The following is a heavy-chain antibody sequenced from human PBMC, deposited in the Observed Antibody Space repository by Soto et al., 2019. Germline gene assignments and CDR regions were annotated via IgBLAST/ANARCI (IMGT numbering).Heavy chain of an antibody. Sequence: SVKVSCKASGYTFTSYDISWVRQAPGQGLEWMGRIIPILGIAKYAQKFQGRVTITADKPTSTAYMELSSLRSEDTAVYYCARGLHYDSISLDDYWGQGTLVTVSS. CDR3: ARGLHYDSISLDDY. D-gene: IGHD3-22*01. V-gene: IGHV1-69*04. CDR2: IIPILGIA. J-gene: IGHJ4*02. CDR1: GYTFTSYD.